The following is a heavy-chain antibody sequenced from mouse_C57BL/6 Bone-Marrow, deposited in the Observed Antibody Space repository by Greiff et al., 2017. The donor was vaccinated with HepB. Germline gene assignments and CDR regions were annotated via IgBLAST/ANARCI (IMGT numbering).Heavy chain of an antibody. CDR3: ARGETLPFAY. J-gene: IGHJ3*01. CDR2: INPNNGGT. CDR1: GYTFTDYY. Sequence: EVQLQQSGPELVKPGASVKISCKASGYTFTDYYMNWVKQSHGKSLEWIGDINPNNGGTSYNQKFKGKATLTVDKSSSTAYMELRSLTSEDSAVYYCARGETLPFAYWGQGTLVTVSA. V-gene: IGHV1-26*01.